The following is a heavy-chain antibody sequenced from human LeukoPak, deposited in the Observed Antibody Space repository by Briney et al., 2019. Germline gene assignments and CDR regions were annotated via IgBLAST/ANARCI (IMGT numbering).Heavy chain of an antibody. Sequence: GGSLRLSCAASGFTFSSYWMHWVRQAPGKGLVWVSRINTDGSSTSYADSVKGRFTISRDNAKNTLYLQMNSLRAEDTAVYYCARRGIFGVVIIPYYYMDVWGKGTTVTVSS. D-gene: IGHD3-3*01. CDR2: INTDGSST. CDR1: GFTFSSYW. CDR3: ARRGIFGVVIIPYYYMDV. V-gene: IGHV3-74*01. J-gene: IGHJ6*03.